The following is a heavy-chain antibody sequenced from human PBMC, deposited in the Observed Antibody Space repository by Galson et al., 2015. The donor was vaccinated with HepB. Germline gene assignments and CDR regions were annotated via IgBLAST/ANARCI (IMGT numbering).Heavy chain of an antibody. V-gene: IGHV1-2*02. CDR2: INPNSGGT. CDR1: GYTFTGYY. CDR3: ARGQYSSSWYYFDY. J-gene: IGHJ4*02. Sequence: SVTVSCKASGYTFTGYYMHWVRQAPGQGLEWMGWINPNSGGTNYARKFQGRVTMTRDTSTSTAYMELSRLRSDDTAVYYCARGQYSSSWYYFDYWGQGTLVTVSS. D-gene: IGHD6-13*01.